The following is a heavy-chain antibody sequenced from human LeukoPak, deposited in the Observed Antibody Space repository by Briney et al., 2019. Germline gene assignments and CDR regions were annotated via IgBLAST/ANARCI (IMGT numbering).Heavy chain of an antibody. V-gene: IGHV4-59*01. Sequence: PSETLSLTCTVSGGSIRSYYWSWVRQPPGKELEWIGYIYYSGSTKYNPSLKSRFTISVDTSKKQFSLKVNSVTAADTAVYYCARGRGYFEPFDYWGQGTLVTVSS. CDR1: GGSIRSYY. CDR3: ARGRGYFEPFDY. CDR2: IYYSGST. J-gene: IGHJ4*02. D-gene: IGHD3-9*01.